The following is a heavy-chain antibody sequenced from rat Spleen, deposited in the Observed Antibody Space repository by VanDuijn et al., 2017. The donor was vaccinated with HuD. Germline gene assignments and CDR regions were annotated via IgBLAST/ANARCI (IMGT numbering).Heavy chain of an antibody. CDR1: GFTLSDYY. J-gene: IGHJ2*01. Sequence: EVQLVESGGGLVQPGRSLKLSCAASGFTLSDYYMAWVRQTPTKGLEWVATISTSGSRTYYPDSVKGRFTISRDNAKSSLYLQMNSLKSEDTATYYCARDYGGYWGQGVMVTVSS. CDR2: ISTSGSRT. V-gene: IGHV5-25*01. D-gene: IGHD1-11*01. CDR3: ARDYGGY.